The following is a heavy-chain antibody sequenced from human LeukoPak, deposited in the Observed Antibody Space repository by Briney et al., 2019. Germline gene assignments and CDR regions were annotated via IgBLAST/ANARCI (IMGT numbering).Heavy chain of an antibody. CDR3: ARGYGGHVDY. D-gene: IGHD4-23*01. J-gene: IGHJ4*02. V-gene: IGHV4-38-2*02. CDR1: GYSISSGNY. Sequence: PSETLSLTCTVSGYSISSGNYWGWIRQSPGKGLEWIGNIYHSGTTYYNPSLKSRVTISVDTSKNQFSLKLSSVTAADTAVYYCARGYGGHVDYGGQGTLVTVSS. CDR2: IYHSGTT.